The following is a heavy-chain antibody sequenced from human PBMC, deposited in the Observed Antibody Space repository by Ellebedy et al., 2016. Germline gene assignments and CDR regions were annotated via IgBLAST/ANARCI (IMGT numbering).Heavy chain of an antibody. CDR1: GFTFSSYA. D-gene: IGHD2-8*01. CDR2: ISGSGGST. V-gene: IGHV3-23*01. J-gene: IGHJ4*02. Sequence: GESLKISCAASGFTFSSYAISWVRQAPGQGLEWVSAISGSGGSTYYADSVKGRFTISRDNSKNTLYLQMNSLRAEDTAVYYCARPFLMVYAPFDYWGQGTLVTVSS. CDR3: ARPFLMVYAPFDY.